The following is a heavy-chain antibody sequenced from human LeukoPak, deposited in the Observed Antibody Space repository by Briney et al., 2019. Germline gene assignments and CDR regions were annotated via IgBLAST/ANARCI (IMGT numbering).Heavy chain of an antibody. CDR3: AKDPHTGYSFAY. J-gene: IGHJ4*02. V-gene: IGHV3-23*01. CDR1: GFTFSSYA. CDR2: LSGSGGST. Sequence: GGSLRLSCVFSGFTFSSYAMSWVRQAPGKGLEWVSSLSGSGGSTYYADSVKGRFTISRDNSKNTLYLQMNSLRVEDTAVYYCAKDPHTGYSFAYWGQGTLVTISS. D-gene: IGHD5-18*01.